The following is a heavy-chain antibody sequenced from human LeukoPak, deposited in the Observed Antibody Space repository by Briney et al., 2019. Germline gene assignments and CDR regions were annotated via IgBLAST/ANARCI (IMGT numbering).Heavy chain of an antibody. CDR3: GRDAYSSSYYVY. CDR2: ISAYNGNT. Sequence: ASVKVSCKASGYTFTSYGISWVRQAPRQGLEWMGWISAYNGNTDYAQKVQGRVTMTTDTSTSTAYMELRSLRYDDTAVYYCGRDAYSSSYYVYWGQGTLVTVSS. D-gene: IGHD6-13*01. CDR1: GYTFTSYG. V-gene: IGHV1-18*01. J-gene: IGHJ4*02.